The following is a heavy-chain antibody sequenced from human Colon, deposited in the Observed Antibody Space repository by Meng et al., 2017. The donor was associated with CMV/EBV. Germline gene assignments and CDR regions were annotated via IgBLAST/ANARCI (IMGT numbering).Heavy chain of an antibody. Sequence: GESLKISCVASGFTFSSYGMHWVRQPPGGGLVWLSRIDNEGSGAIYADSVRGRFTVSRDNARNTVYLQMNNLRDEDTAVYYCARDTPHNAFEPWGHGTLVTVSS. J-gene: IGHJ5*02. CDR3: ARDTPHNAFEP. CDR1: GFTFSSYG. V-gene: IGHV3-74*01. D-gene: IGHD2-15*01. CDR2: IDNEGSGA.